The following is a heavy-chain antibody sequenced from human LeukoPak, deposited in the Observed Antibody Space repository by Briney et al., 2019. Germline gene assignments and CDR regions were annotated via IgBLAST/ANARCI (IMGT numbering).Heavy chain of an antibody. Sequence: PGRSLRLSCAASGFTFSSYAMHWVRQAPGKGLEWVAVISYDGSNKYYADSVKGRFTISRDNSKNTLYLQMNSLRAEDTAVYYCARVGAYCGGDCYSAFDIWGQGTMVTVSS. CDR3: ARVGAYCGGDCYSAFDI. CDR2: ISYDGSNK. V-gene: IGHV3-30-3*01. J-gene: IGHJ3*02. D-gene: IGHD2-21*02. CDR1: GFTFSSYA.